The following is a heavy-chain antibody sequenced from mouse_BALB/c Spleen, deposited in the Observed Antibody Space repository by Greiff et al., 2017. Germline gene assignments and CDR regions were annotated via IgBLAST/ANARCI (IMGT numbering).Heavy chain of an antibody. CDR2: ISSGSSTI. J-gene: IGHJ4*01. D-gene: IGHD2-4*01. V-gene: IGHV5-17*02. CDR3: ARRSYYDYDDGGMDY. Sequence: EVQRVESGGGLVQPGGSRKLSCAASGFTFSSFGMHWVRQAPEKGLEWVAYISSGSSTIYYADTVKGRFTISRDNPKNTLFLQMTSLRSEDTAMYYCARRSYYDYDDGGMDYWGQGTSVTVSS. CDR1: GFTFSSFG.